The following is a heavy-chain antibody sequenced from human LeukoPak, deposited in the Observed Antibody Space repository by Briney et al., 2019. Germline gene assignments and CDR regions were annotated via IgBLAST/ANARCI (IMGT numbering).Heavy chain of an antibody. D-gene: IGHD6-13*01. CDR1: GGSSSSSNW. CDR3: ARGRYSSSWYYFDY. CDR2: IYHSGST. Sequence: PSETLSLTCAVCGGSSSSSNWWSWVRQPPGQGLEWIGEIYHSGSTNYNPSLKSRVTISVDKSKNQFSLKLSSVTAADTAVYYCARGRYSSSWYYFDYWGQGTLVTVSS. V-gene: IGHV4-4*02. J-gene: IGHJ4*02.